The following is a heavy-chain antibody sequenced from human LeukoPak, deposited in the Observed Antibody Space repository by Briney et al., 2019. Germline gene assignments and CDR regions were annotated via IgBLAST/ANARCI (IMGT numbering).Heavy chain of an antibody. CDR1: GGSSSSSRYY. CDR3: ARHPYQLLWLSWFDP. J-gene: IGHJ5*02. D-gene: IGHD2-2*01. Sequence: SETLSLTCTVSGGSSSSSRYYWGWIRQPPGKGLEWIGSIYYSGSTYYNPSLKSRVTISVDTSKSQFSLKLSSVTAADTAVYYCARHPYQLLWLSWFDPWGQGTLVTVSS. CDR2: IYYSGST. V-gene: IGHV4-39*01.